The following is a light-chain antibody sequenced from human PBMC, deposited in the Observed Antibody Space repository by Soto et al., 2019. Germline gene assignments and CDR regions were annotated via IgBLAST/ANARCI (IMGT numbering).Light chain of an antibody. CDR1: QSVKSY. Sequence: EVVLTQTPATLSLSPGERATLSCRASQSVKSYLVWYQQKPGQTPRLLIYDASNRATGIPARFSGSGSETDCTLTISSLEPEDFAVYYCQQRRTWPLTFGGGTRVEIK. J-gene: IGKJ4*01. CDR2: DAS. V-gene: IGKV3-11*01. CDR3: QQRRTWPLT.